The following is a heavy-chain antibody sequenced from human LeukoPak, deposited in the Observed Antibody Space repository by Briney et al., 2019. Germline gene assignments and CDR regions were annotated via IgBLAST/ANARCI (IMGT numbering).Heavy chain of an antibody. CDR1: GYTFTNYW. V-gene: IGHV5-51*01. CDR3: ARAGYSNRWDGVDY. CDR2: IYPGDSDT. J-gene: IGHJ4*02. Sequence: GESLKISCKGSGYTFTNYWIGWVRQMPGKGLEFMGIIYPGDSDTRYSPSFQGQVTISVDKSINTAYLQWSSLKASDSAMYYCARAGYSNRWDGVDYWGQGTLVTVYS. D-gene: IGHD2/OR15-2a*01.